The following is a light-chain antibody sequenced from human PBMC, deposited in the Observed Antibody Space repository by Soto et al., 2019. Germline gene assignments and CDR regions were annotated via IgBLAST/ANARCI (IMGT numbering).Light chain of an antibody. CDR3: QQRGT. J-gene: IGKJ3*01. V-gene: IGKV3-20*01. CDR2: GTS. Sequence: EIVLTQSPGTLSLSPWERATLSCRASQSVSSSYLAWYQQKPGQGPSLLIYGTSTRAGGVPARFSGSGSGTDFTLTISSLEPEDLAVYYCQQRGTFGPGTKVDIK. CDR1: QSVSSSY.